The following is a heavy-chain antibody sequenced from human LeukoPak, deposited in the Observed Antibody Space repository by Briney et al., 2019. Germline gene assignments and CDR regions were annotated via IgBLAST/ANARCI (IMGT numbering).Heavy chain of an antibody. V-gene: IGHV3-7*01. CDR2: IKQDGSEK. J-gene: IGHJ4*02. Sequence: QPGGSLRLSCAASGFTFSGYWMSWVRQAPGKGLEWVANIKQDGSEKYYVDSVKGRFTISRDNAKNSLYLQLNSLRAEDTAVYYCARSPYTSGWYGVGYWGQGTLVTVSS. CDR1: GFTFSGYW. D-gene: IGHD6-19*01. CDR3: ARSPYTSGWYGVGY.